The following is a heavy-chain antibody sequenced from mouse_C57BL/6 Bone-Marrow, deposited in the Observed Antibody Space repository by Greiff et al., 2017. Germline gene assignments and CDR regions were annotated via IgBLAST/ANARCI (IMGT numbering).Heavy chain of an antibody. J-gene: IGHJ2*01. V-gene: IGHV5-6*02. Sequence: EVMLVESGGDLVKPGGSLKLSCAASGFTFSSYGMSWVRQTPDKRLEWVATISSGGSYTYYPDSVKGRFTISRDNAKNTLYLQMSSLTSEDTAMYYCARNRGGKRFDYWGQGTTLTVSS. CDR1: GFTFSSYG. CDR3: ARNRGGKRFDY. CDR2: ISSGGSYT. D-gene: IGHD1-1*02.